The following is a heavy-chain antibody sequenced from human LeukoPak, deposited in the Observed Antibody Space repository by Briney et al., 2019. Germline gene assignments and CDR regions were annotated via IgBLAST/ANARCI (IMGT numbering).Heavy chain of an antibody. CDR1: GGSISSSSYY. CDR3: ARSVPRATHWFDP. Sequence: PSETLSLTCTVSGGSISSSSYYWGWIRQPPGKGLEWIGSIYYSGSTYYNPSLKSRVTISVDTSKNQFSLKLSSVTAADTAVYYCARSVPRATHWFDPWGQGTLVTVSS. J-gene: IGHJ5*02. CDR2: IYYSGST. V-gene: IGHV4-39*07. D-gene: IGHD1-26*01.